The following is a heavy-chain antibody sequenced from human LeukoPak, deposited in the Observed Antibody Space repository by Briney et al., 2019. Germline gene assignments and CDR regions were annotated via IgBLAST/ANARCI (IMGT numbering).Heavy chain of an antibody. CDR1: GYTFTSYY. CDR3: ARSVGIAAAEDY. J-gene: IGHJ4*02. V-gene: IGHV1-46*01. Sequence: ASVKVSCKASGYTFTSYYMHWVPQAPGQGLEWMGIINPSGGSTSYAQKFQGRVTMTRDTSTSTVYMELSSLRSEDTAVYYCARSVGIAAAEDYWGQGTLVTVSS. CDR2: INPSGGST. D-gene: IGHD6-13*01.